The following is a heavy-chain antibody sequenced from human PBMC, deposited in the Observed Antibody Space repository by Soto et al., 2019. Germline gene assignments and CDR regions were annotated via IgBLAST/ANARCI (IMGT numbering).Heavy chain of an antibody. CDR3: ARDGNEDYYYYYGMDV. CDR2: IYYSGST. Sequence: QVQLQESGPGLVKPSQTLSLTCTVSGGSISSGGYYWSWIRQHPGKGLEWIGYIYYSGSTYYNPSLKSRVTISVDTSKNQFSLKLSSVTAADTAVYYCARDGNEDYYYYYGMDVWGQGTTVTVSS. CDR1: GGSISSGGYY. J-gene: IGHJ6*02. D-gene: IGHD1-1*01. V-gene: IGHV4-31*03.